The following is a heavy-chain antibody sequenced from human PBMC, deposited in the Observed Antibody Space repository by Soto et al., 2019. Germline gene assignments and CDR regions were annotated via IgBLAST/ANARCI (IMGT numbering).Heavy chain of an antibody. D-gene: IGHD5-18*01. J-gene: IGHJ2*01. CDR3: ARAPRYFWYFDL. Sequence: QVRLVESGGGVVQPGRSLRLSCAASGFTFSSYAMHWVRQARGKGLEWVAVISYDGSNKYYADSVKGRFTISRDNSKNTLYLQMNSLRAEDTAVYYCARAPRYFWYFDLWGRGTLVTVSS. V-gene: IGHV3-30-3*01. CDR1: GFTFSSYA. CDR2: ISYDGSNK.